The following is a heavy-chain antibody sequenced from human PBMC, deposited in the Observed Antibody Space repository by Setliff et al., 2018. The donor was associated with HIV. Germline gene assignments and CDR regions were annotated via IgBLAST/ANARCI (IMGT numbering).Heavy chain of an antibody. V-gene: IGHV4-39*01. CDR3: ARAPVAGANWFDP. Sequence: SETLSLTCSVSGVSITRTDHYWGWIRQSPGKRLEWIGSVSQSGSTYYNPSLKSRITISVDRSKNLFSLKLISVTAAGQGVYYCARAPVAGANWFDPWGLGTLGTVS. CDR2: VSQSGST. J-gene: IGHJ5*02. CDR1: GVSITRTDHY. D-gene: IGHD2-21*01.